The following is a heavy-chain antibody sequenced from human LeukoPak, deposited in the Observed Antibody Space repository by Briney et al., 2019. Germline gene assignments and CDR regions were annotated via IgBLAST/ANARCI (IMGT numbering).Heavy chain of an antibody. J-gene: IGHJ5*02. CDR3: ARQDIVVVPAAMLGWLDP. V-gene: IGHV4-39*07. Sequence: SETLSLTCSVSGGSLTSGTYHWGWIRQPPGKGPEWIGSIYFDGSTHDNPSLKSRVTMSIDTSKNQFSLRLISVTAADTAVYYCARQDIVVVPAAMLGWLDPWGQGTLVTVSS. CDR1: GGSLTSGTYH. CDR2: IYFDGST. D-gene: IGHD2-2*01.